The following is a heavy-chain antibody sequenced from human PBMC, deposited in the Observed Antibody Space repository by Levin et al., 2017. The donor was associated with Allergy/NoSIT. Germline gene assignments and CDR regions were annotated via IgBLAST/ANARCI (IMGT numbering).Heavy chain of an antibody. J-gene: IGHJ3*02. V-gene: IGHV4-34*01. CDR1: GGSFSDHY. D-gene: IGHD3-16*02. CDR3: PRREYIWGGYRHRAFDI. CDR2: INHSGST. Sequence: SETLSLTCAVYGGSFSDHYWSWIRQVPGRGLEWIGEINHSGSTDYNPSLKSRLTISVDTSKNQYSLKLSSVTAADTAVYYCPRREYIWGGYRHRAFDIWGQGTMVTVSS.